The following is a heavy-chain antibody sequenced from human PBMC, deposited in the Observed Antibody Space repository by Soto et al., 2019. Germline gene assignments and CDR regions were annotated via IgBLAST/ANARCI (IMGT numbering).Heavy chain of an antibody. CDR1: GFTFSTYA. D-gene: IGHD6-19*01. CDR2: IWYDGSNK. V-gene: IGHV3-33*06. Sequence: QVQLVESGGGVVQPGRFVRLSCAASGFTFSTYAMHWVRQAPGQGLEWVAVIWYDGSNKHYADSVKGRFTISRDNSKNTLYLQMSSLRAENTAVYYCAKGGEKYSSGWYSKEWGQGTLLTVSS. CDR3: AKGGEKYSSGWYSKE. J-gene: IGHJ4*02.